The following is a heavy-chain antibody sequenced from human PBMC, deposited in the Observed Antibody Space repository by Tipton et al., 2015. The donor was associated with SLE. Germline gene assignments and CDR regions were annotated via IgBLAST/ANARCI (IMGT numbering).Heavy chain of an antibody. CDR2: IWYDGSNK. V-gene: IGHV3-30*18. Sequence: SLRLSYAASGFTFSSYGMHWVRQAPGKGLEWVAVIWYDGSNKYYADSVKGRFTISRDNSKNTLYLQMNSLRAEDTVVYYCAKDGGSYHYYGMDVWGQGTTVTVSS. D-gene: IGHD1-26*01. J-gene: IGHJ6*02. CDR1: GFTFSSYG. CDR3: AKDGGSYHYYGMDV.